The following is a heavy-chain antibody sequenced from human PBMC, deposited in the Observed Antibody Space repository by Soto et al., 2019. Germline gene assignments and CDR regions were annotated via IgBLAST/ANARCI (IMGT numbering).Heavy chain of an antibody. CDR1: GYTVTNYY. D-gene: IGHD3-10*01. Sequence: ASVKVSCKASGYTVTNYYMHWVRQAPGQGLEWMGIINPSGGSTSYAQKFRGRVTMTSDTYTNTVYMELSSLRFEDTAVYYCARDNEGIGSGSPFYSYHYGMDVWG. J-gene: IGHJ6*02. CDR3: ARDNEGIGSGSPFYSYHYGMDV. V-gene: IGHV1-46*01. CDR2: INPSGGST.